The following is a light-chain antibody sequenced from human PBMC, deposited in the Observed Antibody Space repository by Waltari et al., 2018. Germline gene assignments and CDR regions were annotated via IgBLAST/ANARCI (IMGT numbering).Light chain of an antibody. V-gene: IGLV3-21*02. J-gene: IGLJ2*01. CDR3: QVWDTSNDHVV. CDR2: DDR. Sequence: SYVLTQSPSVSVAPGQTTRIICGGNNIGSKAVHWYQQKPGQAPVLVVYDDRDRPSGIPERFSCSNSGNTATLTISGVAAGDEADYYCQVWDTSNDHVVFGGVTKLTVL. CDR1: NIGSKA.